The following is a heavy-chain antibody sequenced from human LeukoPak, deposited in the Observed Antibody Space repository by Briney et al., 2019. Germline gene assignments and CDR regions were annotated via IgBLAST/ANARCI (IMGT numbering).Heavy chain of an antibody. CDR1: GYTFTSYG. V-gene: IGHV1-18*01. Sequence: ASVKVSCKASGYTFTSYGISWVRQAPGQGLEWMGWISAYNGNTNYAQKFQGRVTMTRDTSISTAYMELSRLRSDDTAVYYCARGGEWLVRAPFDYWGQGTLVTVSS. D-gene: IGHD6-19*01. CDR2: ISAYNGNT. CDR3: ARGGEWLVRAPFDY. J-gene: IGHJ4*02.